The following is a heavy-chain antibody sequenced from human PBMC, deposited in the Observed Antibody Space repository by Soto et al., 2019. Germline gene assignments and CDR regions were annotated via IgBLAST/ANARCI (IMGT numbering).Heavy chain of an antibody. J-gene: IGHJ6*02. Sequence: SETLSLTCAVYGGSFSGYYWSWIRQPPGKGLEWIGEINHSGSTNYNPSLKSRVTISVDTSKNQFSLKLSSVTAADTAVYYCARGGAAPKYYYYYYGMDVWGQGTTVTVS. CDR1: GGSFSGYY. V-gene: IGHV4-34*01. D-gene: IGHD6-6*01. CDR3: ARGGAAPKYYYYYYGMDV. CDR2: INHSGST.